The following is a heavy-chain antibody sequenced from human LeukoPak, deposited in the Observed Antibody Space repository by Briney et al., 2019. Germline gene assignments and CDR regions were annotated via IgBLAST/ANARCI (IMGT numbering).Heavy chain of an antibody. CDR2: ISDDGSKI. CDR1: GFTFSSYA. CDR3: ARSNHYDRRSWGFDI. J-gene: IGHJ3*02. D-gene: IGHD3-22*01. V-gene: IGHV3-30*04. Sequence: GGSLRLSCAASGFTFSSYAMHWVRQAPGKGLEWLAVISDDGSKIYYADSVKGRFTISRDNSKNTVYLQMNSLRAEGTAVYYCARSNHYDRRSWGFDIWGQGTIVTVSS.